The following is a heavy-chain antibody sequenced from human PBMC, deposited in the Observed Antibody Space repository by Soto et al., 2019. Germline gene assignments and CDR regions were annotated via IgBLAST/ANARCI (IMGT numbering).Heavy chain of an antibody. J-gene: IGHJ4*02. CDR1: GFTFSNAW. Sequence: GGSLRLSCAASGFTFSNAWMSWVRQAPGKGLEWVGRIKSKTDGGTTDYAAPVKGRFTISRDDSKNTLYLQMNSLKTEDTAVYYCTTAPYCTNGVCYAVFFGYWGQGTLVTVSS. CDR2: IKSKTDGGTT. CDR3: TTAPYCTNGVCYAVFFGY. D-gene: IGHD2-8*01. V-gene: IGHV3-15*01.